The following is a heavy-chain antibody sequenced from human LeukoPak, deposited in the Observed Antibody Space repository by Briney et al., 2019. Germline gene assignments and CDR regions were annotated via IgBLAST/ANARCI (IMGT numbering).Heavy chain of an antibody. Sequence: PGGSLRLSCAASGFTFSNAWMSWVRQAPGKGLEWVGRIKSKTDGGTTDYAAPVKGRFTISRDVSKNTLYLQMNSLKTEDTAVYYCTTEGEGGKGAAFNIWGQGTMVTVSS. D-gene: IGHD4-23*01. J-gene: IGHJ3*02. CDR1: GFTFSNAW. V-gene: IGHV3-15*01. CDR2: IKSKTDGGTT. CDR3: TTEGEGGKGAAFNI.